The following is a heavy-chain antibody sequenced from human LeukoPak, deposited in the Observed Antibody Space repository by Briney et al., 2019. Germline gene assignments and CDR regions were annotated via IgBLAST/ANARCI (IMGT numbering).Heavy chain of an antibody. D-gene: IGHD6-19*01. V-gene: IGHV4-4*07. CDR1: GGSISGYY. Sequence: ETLSLTCTVSGGSISGYYWSWIRQPAGKGLEWIGRIYTSGSTNYNPSLKSRVTMSVDTSKNQFSLKLSSVTAADTAVYYCARMYSSGWQDDYWGQGTLVTVSS. CDR2: IYTSGST. CDR3: ARMYSSGWQDDY. J-gene: IGHJ4*02.